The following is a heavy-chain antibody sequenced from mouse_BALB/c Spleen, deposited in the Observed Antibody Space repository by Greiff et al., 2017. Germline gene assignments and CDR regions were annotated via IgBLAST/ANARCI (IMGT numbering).Heavy chain of an antibody. CDR1: GYSITSDYA. CDR2: ISYSGST. V-gene: IGHV3-2*02. D-gene: IGHD1-1*01. J-gene: IGHJ4*01. Sequence: VQLQESGPGLVKPSQSLSLTCTVTGYSITSDYAWNWIRQFPGNKLEWMGYISYSGSTSYNPSLKSRISITRDTSKNQFFLQLNSVTTEDTATYYCARKTTVVAPGAMDYWGQGTSVTVSS. CDR3: ARKTTVVAPGAMDY.